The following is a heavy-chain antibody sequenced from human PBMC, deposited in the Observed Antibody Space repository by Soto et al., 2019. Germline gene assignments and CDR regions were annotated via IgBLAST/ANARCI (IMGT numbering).Heavy chain of an antibody. J-gene: IGHJ5*02. CDR1: GGSISSGGYY. Sequence: SETLSLTCTVSGGSISSGGYYWSWIRQHPGKGLEWIGYIYYSGSTYYNPSLKSRVTISVDTSKNQFSLKLSAVTAADTAVYYCAKSPPGGWFGELLWFDPWGQGTLVTVSS. D-gene: IGHD3-10*01. CDR3: AKSPPGGWFGELLWFDP. V-gene: IGHV4-31*03. CDR2: IYYSGST.